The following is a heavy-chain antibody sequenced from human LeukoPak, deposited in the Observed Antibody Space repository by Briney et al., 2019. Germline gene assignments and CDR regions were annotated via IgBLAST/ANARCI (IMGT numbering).Heavy chain of an antibody. V-gene: IGHV3-23*01. CDR2: ISASGVST. J-gene: IGHJ4*02. CDR1: GFTFGSYA. CDR3: AKEGSTAVMPEGDY. D-gene: IGHD4-17*01. Sequence: PGGSLRLSCAASGFTFGSYAMTWVRQAPGKGLEWVSTISASGVSTYYADSVKGRFTISRDNSKNTVFLQMNSLRVEDTARYFCAKEGSTAVMPEGDYWGQGTLVSVSS.